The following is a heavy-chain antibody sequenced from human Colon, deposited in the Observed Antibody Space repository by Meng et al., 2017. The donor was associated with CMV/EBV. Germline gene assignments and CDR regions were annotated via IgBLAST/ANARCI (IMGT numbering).Heavy chain of an antibody. CDR3: AKLYGSGSQWGGNAFNL. CDR1: LTFNNYA. D-gene: IGHD3-10*01. CDR2: LSDSGDKT. Sequence: LTFNNYAMAWGRQAPGKGLEWVSGLSDSGDKTYYAASVRGRFTISRDNSKNTLFLQLDSLRADDTALYYCAKLYGSGSQWGGNAFNLWGQGTMVTVSS. J-gene: IGHJ3*01. V-gene: IGHV3-23*01.